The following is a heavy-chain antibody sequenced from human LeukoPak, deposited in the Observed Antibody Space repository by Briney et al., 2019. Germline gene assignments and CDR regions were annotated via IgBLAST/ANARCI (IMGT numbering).Heavy chain of an antibody. CDR1: GGSISSYY. J-gene: IGHJ3*02. V-gene: IGHV4-59*01. CDR3: ARERLGANDAFDI. D-gene: IGHD7-27*01. Sequence: PSETLSLTCTVSGGSISSYYWSWIRQPPGKGLEWIGYIYYSGSTNYNPPLKSRVTISVDTSKDQFSLKLSSVTAADTAVYYCARERLGANDAFDIWGQGTMVTVSS. CDR2: IYYSGST.